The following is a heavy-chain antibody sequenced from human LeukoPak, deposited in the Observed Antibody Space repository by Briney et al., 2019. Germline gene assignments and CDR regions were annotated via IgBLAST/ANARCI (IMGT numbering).Heavy chain of an antibody. V-gene: IGHV3-23*01. CDR2: ISGSGGST. CDR3: AKHFGEKDYDSSGYYYSPLFVGY. J-gene: IGHJ4*02. CDR1: GFTFSSYA. Sequence: GGSLRLSCAASGFTFSSYAMSWVRQAPGKGLEWVSAISGSGGSTYYADSVKGRFTISRDNSKNTLYLQMNSLRAEDTAVYYCAKHFGEKDYDSSGYYYSPLFVGYWGQGTLVTVSS. D-gene: IGHD3-22*01.